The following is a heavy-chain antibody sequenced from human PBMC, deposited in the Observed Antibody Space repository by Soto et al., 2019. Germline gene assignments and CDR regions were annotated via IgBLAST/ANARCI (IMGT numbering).Heavy chain of an antibody. CDR1: GGTFSSYA. CDR2: IIPIFGTA. CDR3: ASAGEQCGYGHQFDY. J-gene: IGHJ4*02. Sequence: QVQLVQSGAEVKKPGSSVKVSCKASGGTFSSYAISWVRQAPGQGLEWMGGIIPIFGTANYAQKFQGSVTIAADESTRTAYMELSSLRSEHTAVYYCASAGEQCGYGHQFDYWGQGPLVTVSS. V-gene: IGHV1-69*12. D-gene: IGHD5-18*01.